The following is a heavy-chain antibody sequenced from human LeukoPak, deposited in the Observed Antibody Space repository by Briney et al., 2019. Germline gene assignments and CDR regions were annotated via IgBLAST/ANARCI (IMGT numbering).Heavy chain of an antibody. CDR1: GFTFSSYS. V-gene: IGHV3-48*01. J-gene: IGHJ6*03. D-gene: IGHD1-7*01. CDR3: ARVGTSGYYYYMDV. CDR2: ISSSSSTI. Sequence: GGSLRLSCAASGFTFSSYSMNWVRQAPGKGLEWVSYISSSSSTIYYADSVKGRFTISRDNAKNSLYLQMNSLRAEDTAVYYCARVGTSGYYYYMDVWGKGTTVTVSS.